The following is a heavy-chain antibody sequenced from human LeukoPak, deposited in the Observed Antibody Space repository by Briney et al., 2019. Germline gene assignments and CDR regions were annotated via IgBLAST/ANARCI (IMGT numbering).Heavy chain of an antibody. J-gene: IGHJ2*01. CDR3: ARDTIWGRGSYLDV. Sequence: ASVKVSCKASGGTFSSYAISWVRPAPGQGLERMGGIIPIFGTANYAQKFQGRVTITADESTSTAYMELSSLRSEDTAVYYCARDTIWGRGSYLDVWGRGTLVTVSS. D-gene: IGHD3-10*01. CDR1: GGTFSSYA. V-gene: IGHV1-69*13. CDR2: IIPIFGTA.